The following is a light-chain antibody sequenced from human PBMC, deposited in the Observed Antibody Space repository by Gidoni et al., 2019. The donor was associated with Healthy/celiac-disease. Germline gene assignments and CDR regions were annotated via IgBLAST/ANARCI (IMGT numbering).Light chain of an antibody. Sequence: AIQLTQSPSSLSASVGDRVTITCRASQGISSALAWYQQKPGKAPKLLIYDASSLESGVPSRLSGSGSGTDFTLTISSMQPEDCGTYYCQQFNSYPQTFGQGTKVEIK. V-gene: IGKV1-13*02. CDR2: DAS. CDR1: QGISSA. CDR3: QQFNSYPQT. J-gene: IGKJ1*01.